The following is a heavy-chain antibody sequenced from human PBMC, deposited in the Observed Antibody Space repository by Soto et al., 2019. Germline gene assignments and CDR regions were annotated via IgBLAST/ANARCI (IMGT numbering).Heavy chain of an antibody. V-gene: IGHV3-23*01. D-gene: IGHD3-10*01. CDR2: ITDTGGDA. CDR3: VRGSKDSYPGSRLFDF. Sequence: EVQLLESGGDLIQPGGSLRLSCVASGLTFGSRAMSWVRQSPGEGLEWVSTITDTGGDAKYADSVRGRFAISRDNSKNTLYLQMSALRADDSAIYFCVRGSKDSYPGSRLFDFWGRVTLVTVSS. CDR1: GLTFGSRA. J-gene: IGHJ4*02.